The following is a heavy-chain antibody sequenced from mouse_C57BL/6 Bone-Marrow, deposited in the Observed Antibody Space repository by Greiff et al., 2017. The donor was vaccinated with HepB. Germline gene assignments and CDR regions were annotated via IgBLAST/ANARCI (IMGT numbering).Heavy chain of an antibody. CDR3: ASLLLYAMDY. D-gene: IGHD1-1*01. J-gene: IGHJ4*01. CDR2: ISDGGSYT. Sequence: EVQGVESGGGLVKPGGSLKLSCAASGFTFSSYAMSWVRQTPEKRLEWVATISDGGSYTYYPDNVKSRFTISRDNAKNNLYLQMSHLKSEDTAMYYCASLLLYAMDYWGQGTSVTVSS. CDR1: GFTFSSYA. V-gene: IGHV5-4*01.